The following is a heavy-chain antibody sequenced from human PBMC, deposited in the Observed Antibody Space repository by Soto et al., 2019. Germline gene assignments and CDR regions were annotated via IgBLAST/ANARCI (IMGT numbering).Heavy chain of an antibody. Sequence: PSETLSLTCTVSGGSISSYYWSWIRQPPGKGLEWIGYIYYSGSTNYNPSLKSRVTISVDTSRNQFSLKLSSVTAADTAVYYCARVARENYDILTGYYYDSTPTPYFDYWGQGTLVTVSS. CDR3: ARVARENYDILTGYYYDSTPTPYFDY. CDR1: GGSISSYY. D-gene: IGHD3-9*01. J-gene: IGHJ4*02. CDR2: IYYSGST. V-gene: IGHV4-59*01.